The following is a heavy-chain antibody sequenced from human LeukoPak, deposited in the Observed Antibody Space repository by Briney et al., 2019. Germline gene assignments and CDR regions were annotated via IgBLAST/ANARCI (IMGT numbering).Heavy chain of an antibody. CDR2: ISSGSSYI. CDR1: GFTFSDYS. J-gene: IGHJ4*02. CDR3: AKDYPSNYGSGSYYNGPNYFDY. D-gene: IGHD3-10*01. Sequence: GGSLRLSCAASGFTFSDYSMHWVRQAPGKGLEWVSSISSGSSYIFYADSVKGRFTISRDNAKSSLYLQLNSLRAEDTAVYYCAKDYPSNYGSGSYYNGPNYFDYWGQGTLVTVSS. V-gene: IGHV3-21*04.